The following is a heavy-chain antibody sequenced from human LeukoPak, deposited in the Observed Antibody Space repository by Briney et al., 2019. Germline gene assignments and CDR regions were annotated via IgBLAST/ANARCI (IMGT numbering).Heavy chain of an antibody. CDR1: GFTFSSYE. CDR2: ISSSGRTI. D-gene: IGHD4-11*01. Sequence: PGGSLRLSCAASGFTFSSYEMNWVRQAPGKGVEWVSYISSSGRTIYYADSVQGRFTISRDNAKNSLYLQMNSLRAEDTAVYYCAVNYDLDYWGQGTLVTVSS. V-gene: IGHV3-48*03. CDR3: AVNYDLDY. J-gene: IGHJ4*02.